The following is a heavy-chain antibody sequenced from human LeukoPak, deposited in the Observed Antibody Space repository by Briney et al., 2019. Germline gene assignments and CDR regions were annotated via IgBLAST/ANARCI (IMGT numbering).Heavy chain of an antibody. D-gene: IGHD3-10*01. V-gene: IGHV3-30*04. CDR1: GFTFSSYA. Sequence: PGGSLRLSCAASGFTFSSYAMHWVRQAPGKGLEWVAVISYDGSNKYYADSVKGRFTISRDNSKNTLYLQMNSLRAEDTAVYYCASNSGSYYNNYFDYWGQGTLVTVSS. CDR3: ASNSGSYYNNYFDY. CDR2: ISYDGSNK. J-gene: IGHJ4*02.